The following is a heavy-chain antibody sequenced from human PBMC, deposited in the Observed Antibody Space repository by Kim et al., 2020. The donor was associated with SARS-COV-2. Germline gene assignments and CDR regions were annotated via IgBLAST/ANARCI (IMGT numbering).Heavy chain of an antibody. CDR1: GFTFSSYG. D-gene: IGHD1-26*01. CDR3: ARERWYSGSYCCAFDI. J-gene: IGHJ3*02. Sequence: GGSLRLSCAASGFTFSSYGMHWVRQAPGKGLEWVAVIWYDGSNKYYADSVKGRFTISRDNSKNTLYLQMNSLRAEDTAVYYCARERWYSGSYCCAFDIWGQGTMVTVSS. V-gene: IGHV3-33*01. CDR2: IWYDGSNK.